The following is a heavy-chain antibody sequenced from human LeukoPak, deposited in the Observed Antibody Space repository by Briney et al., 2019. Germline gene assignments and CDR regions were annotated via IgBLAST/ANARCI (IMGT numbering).Heavy chain of an antibody. D-gene: IGHD1-14*01. Sequence: GGSLRLSCAASGFTFSSYGMHWVRQAPGKGLEWVAVISYDGSNKYYADSVKGRFTISRGNSKNTLYLQMNSLRAEDTAVYYCARGHHGDSWGQGTLVTVSS. J-gene: IGHJ4*02. CDR3: ARGHHGDS. CDR1: GFTFSSYG. V-gene: IGHV3-30*03. CDR2: ISYDGSNK.